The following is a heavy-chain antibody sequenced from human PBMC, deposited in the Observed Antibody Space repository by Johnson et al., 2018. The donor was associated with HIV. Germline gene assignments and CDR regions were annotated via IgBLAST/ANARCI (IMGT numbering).Heavy chain of an antibody. CDR1: GFTFSSYA. J-gene: IGHJ3*02. V-gene: IGHV3-30-3*01. CDR3: ARPRAMIGVAKGAFYI. CDR2: ISYDGSNK. D-gene: IGHD3-22*01. Sequence: QMQLVESGGGVVQPGRSLRLSCAASGFTFSSYAMHWVRQAPGKGLEWVAVISYDGSNKYYADSVKGRFTISRDNSKNTLYLQMNSLRAEETAVYYCARPRAMIGVAKGAFYIWGQGTMVTVSS.